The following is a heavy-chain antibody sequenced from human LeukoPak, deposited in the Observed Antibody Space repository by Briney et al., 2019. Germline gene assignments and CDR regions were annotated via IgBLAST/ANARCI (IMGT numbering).Heavy chain of an antibody. D-gene: IGHD3-22*01. J-gene: IGHJ3*02. Sequence: GGSLRLSCAASGFTFSSYGMHWVRQAPGKGLEWVAVISYDGSNKYYADSVKGRFTISRVNSKNTLYLQMNSLRAEDTAVYYCAKLYSSGYPATDAFDIWGQGTMVTVSS. CDR2: ISYDGSNK. CDR1: GFTFSSYG. CDR3: AKLYSSGYPATDAFDI. V-gene: IGHV3-30*18.